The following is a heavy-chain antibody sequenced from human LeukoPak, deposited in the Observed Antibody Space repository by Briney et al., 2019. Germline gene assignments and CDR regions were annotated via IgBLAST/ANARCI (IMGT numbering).Heavy chain of an antibody. CDR1: GGSISSYY. CDR2: IYYSGST. J-gene: IGHJ1*01. CDR3: ARLSAAAGPEYFQH. V-gene: IGHV4-59*13. D-gene: IGHD6-13*01. Sequence: PSETLSLTCTVSGGSISSYYWSWIRQPPGKGLEWIGYIYYSGSTNYNPSLKSRVTISVDTSKNQFSLKLSSVTAADTAVYYCARLSAAAGPEYFQHWGQGTLVTVSS.